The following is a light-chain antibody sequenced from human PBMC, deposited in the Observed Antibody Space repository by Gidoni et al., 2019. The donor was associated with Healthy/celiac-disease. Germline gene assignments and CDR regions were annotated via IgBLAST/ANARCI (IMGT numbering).Light chain of an antibody. V-gene: IGKV2-28*01. CDR2: LGS. Sequence: IVLTQSPLSLPVTPGEPASISCRSSQSLLHSNGYNYLDWYLQKPGQAPQLLIYLGSNRASGVPDRFSGRGSGTDFTLKISRVEAEDVGVYYCMQALQTPPYTFGQGTKLEIK. CDR3: MQALQTPPYT. J-gene: IGKJ2*01. CDR1: QSLLHSNGYNY.